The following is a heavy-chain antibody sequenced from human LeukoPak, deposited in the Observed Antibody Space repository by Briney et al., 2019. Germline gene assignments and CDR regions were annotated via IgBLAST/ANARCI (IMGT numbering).Heavy chain of an antibody. V-gene: IGHV4-38-2*02. CDR3: ASIVGATGY. D-gene: IGHD1-26*01. CDR2: IYHSGST. Sequence: SETLSLTRTVSGYSISSGYYWGWIRQPPGKGLEWIGSIYHSGSTYYNPSLKSRVTISVDTSKNQFSLKLSSVTAADTAVYYCASIVGATGYWGQGTLVTVSS. J-gene: IGHJ4*02. CDR1: GYSISSGYY.